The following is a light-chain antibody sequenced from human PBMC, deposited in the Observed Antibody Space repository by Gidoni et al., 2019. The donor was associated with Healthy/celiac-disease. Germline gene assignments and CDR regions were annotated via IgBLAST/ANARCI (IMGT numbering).Light chain of an antibody. CDR1: QSVSSY. V-gene: IGKV3-11*01. CDR2: DAS. J-gene: IGKJ5*01. Sequence: EIVLTQSPATLSLSPGERATLSCRASQSVSSYLAWYQQKPGQAPRLLIYDASNRATGSPARFSGSGSGTDFTLTISSLETEDFAVYYSQQRSNWPPITFGQGTRLEIK. CDR3: QQRSNWPPIT.